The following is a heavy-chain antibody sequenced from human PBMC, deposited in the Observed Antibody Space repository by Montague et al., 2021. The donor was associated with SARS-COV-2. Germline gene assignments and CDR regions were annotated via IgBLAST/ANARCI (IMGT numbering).Heavy chain of an antibody. Sequence: SLRLSCAASGFTFSSYWMSWVRQAPGKGLEWVANIKQDGSEKYYVDSVKGRFTISRDNAKNSLYLQMNSLRAEDTAVYYCARDSEIVGVTDYYYYGMDVWGQGTTVTVSS. D-gene: IGHD1-26*01. CDR1: GFTFSSYW. J-gene: IGHJ6*02. CDR3: ARDSEIVGVTDYYYYGMDV. V-gene: IGHV3-7*01. CDR2: IKQDGSEK.